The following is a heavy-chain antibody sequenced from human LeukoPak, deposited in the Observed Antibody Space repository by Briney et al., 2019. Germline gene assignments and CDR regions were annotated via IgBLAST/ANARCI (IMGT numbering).Heavy chain of an antibody. CDR1: GFTLSTYS. CDR2: ITSSSSY. CDR3: ARDLDPHDYGDYEEGFWYYYAMDV. Sequence: GGSLRLSCAASGFTLSTYSMNWVRQAPGKGLEWVSSITSSSSYYADSVKGRFTISRDNAKNSLFLQMNSLRAEDTAVYFCARDLDPHDYGDYEEGFWYYYAMDVWGKGAAVTVSS. J-gene: IGHJ6*04. D-gene: IGHD4-17*01. V-gene: IGHV3-21*01.